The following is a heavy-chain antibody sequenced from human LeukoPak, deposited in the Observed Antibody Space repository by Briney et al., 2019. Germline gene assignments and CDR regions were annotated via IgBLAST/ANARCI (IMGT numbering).Heavy chain of an antibody. J-gene: IGHJ6*02. D-gene: IGHD1-26*01. V-gene: IGHV3-74*01. Sequence: GGSLRLSCDASGFSFSSHWMHWVRQAPGKGLVWVSRINSDGSSATYAGSVKGRFTTSRDNAKHTLYLQMTSLSAEDTAVYFCARGGARRGYYTMDVWGPGTTVTVSS. CDR1: GFSFSSHW. CDR3: ARGGARRGYYTMDV. CDR2: INSDGSSA.